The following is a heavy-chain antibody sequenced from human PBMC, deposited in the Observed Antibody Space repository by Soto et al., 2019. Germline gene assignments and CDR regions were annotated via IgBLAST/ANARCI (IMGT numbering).Heavy chain of an antibody. CDR2: ITYEGSNK. V-gene: IGHV3-30*18. J-gene: IGHJ6*02. Sequence: GGSLRLSCAASGFIFAKYGMHWVRQAPGKGLEWVALITYEGSNKYYADAVKGRFTISRDNAKDMVSLQMDSLRGEDTAVYYRAKARGANNWANYYGLDVWGQGTTVTVSS. D-gene: IGHD1-1*01. CDR1: GFIFAKYG. CDR3: AKARGANNWANYYGLDV.